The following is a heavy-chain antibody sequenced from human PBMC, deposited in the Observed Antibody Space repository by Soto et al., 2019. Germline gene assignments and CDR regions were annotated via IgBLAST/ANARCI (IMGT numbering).Heavy chain of an antibody. D-gene: IGHD3-3*01. J-gene: IGHJ6*02. CDR3: ARQQYYDFWSGLVDV. CDR2: ISGSGGSS. CDR1: GFAFSTYA. Sequence: GGSLRLSCAASGFAFSTYAMTWVRQAPGKGLEWVSVISGSGGSSYYAASVKGRFTISRDKSISTAYLQWSSLKASDTAMYYCARQQYYDFWSGLVDVWGQGTTVTVSS. V-gene: IGHV3-23*01.